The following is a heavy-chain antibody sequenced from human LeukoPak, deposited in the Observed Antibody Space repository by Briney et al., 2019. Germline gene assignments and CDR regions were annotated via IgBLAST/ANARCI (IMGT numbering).Heavy chain of an antibody. V-gene: IGHV4-34*01. CDR2: INHSGST. CDR1: GGSFSGYY. Sequence: SETLSLTCAVYGGSFSGYYWSWIRQPPGRGLEWVGEINHSGSTNYNPSLKSRVTISVDTSKNQFSLKLSSVTAADTAVYYCARGCYDFWSGYLDWFDPWGQGTLVAVSS. J-gene: IGHJ5*02. D-gene: IGHD3-3*01. CDR3: ARGCYDFWSGYLDWFDP.